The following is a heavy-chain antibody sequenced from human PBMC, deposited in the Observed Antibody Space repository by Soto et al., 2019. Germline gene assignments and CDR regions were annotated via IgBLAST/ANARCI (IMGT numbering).Heavy chain of an antibody. CDR1: GYTFTSFG. CDR3: GRDLRGSGSYLY. D-gene: IGHD3-10*01. V-gene: IGHV1-18*01. J-gene: IGHJ4*02. Sequence: QVQLVQSGAEVKKPGASVKVSCKASGYTFTSFGISWVRQAPGQGLEWMGWISTYSGDTHYAQKFQGRVTMTTETSTTTAFMELGGLESDDTAVYYCGRDLRGSGSYLYWGQGSLVTVSS. CDR2: ISTYSGDT.